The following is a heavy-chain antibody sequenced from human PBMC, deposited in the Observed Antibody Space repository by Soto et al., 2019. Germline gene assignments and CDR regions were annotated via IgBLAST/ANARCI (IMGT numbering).Heavy chain of an antibody. Sequence: QVQLVQSGAEVKKPGASVKVSCKASGYTFTGYYMHWVRQAPGQGLEWMGWINPNSGGTNYAQKFQGWVTMTRDTSISTAYMELSRLRSDDTAVYYCARTLGYCSGGSCLLDYWGQGTLVTVSS. J-gene: IGHJ4*02. CDR3: ARTLGYCSGGSCLLDY. CDR1: GYTFTGYY. CDR2: INPNSGGT. V-gene: IGHV1-2*04. D-gene: IGHD2-15*01.